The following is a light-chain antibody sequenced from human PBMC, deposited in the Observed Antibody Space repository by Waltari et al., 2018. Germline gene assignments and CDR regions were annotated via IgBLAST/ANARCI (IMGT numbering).Light chain of an antibody. CDR2: LAS. J-gene: IGKJ1*01. Sequence: EIVMTQSPLSLPFTPDQRPSSPCGSSRSPQHANGASYLDWYLQRPGQSPQLLIYLASSRASGVPDRFSGSGSGTHFTLTISRVEAEDIGIYYCMQALQLPKTFGQGTKVEFK. CDR1: RSPQHANGASY. V-gene: IGKV2-28*01. CDR3: MQALQLPKT.